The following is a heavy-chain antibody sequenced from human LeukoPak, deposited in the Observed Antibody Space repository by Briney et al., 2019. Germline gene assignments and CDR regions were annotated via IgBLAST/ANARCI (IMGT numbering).Heavy chain of an antibody. CDR3: ARVPGVYYDRLTGYGSGWFDP. D-gene: IGHD3-9*01. Sequence: SETLSLTCTVSGGSISRSRDYWGWIRQPPGKGLEWIGSIYYSGSTYYNPSLRSRVTISVETSKNQFSLKVRSMTAADTAVYYCARVPGVYYDRLTGYGSGWFDPWGQGTLITVSS. V-gene: IGHV4-39*07. CDR1: GGSISRSRDY. CDR2: IYYSGST. J-gene: IGHJ5*02.